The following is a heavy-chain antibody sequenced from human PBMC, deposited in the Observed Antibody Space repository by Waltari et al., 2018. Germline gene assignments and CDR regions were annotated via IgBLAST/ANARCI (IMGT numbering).Heavy chain of an antibody. CDR3: ARHQVGGRDFEY. D-gene: IGHD1-26*01. V-gene: IGHV4-38-2*01. J-gene: IGHJ4*02. Sequence: QVQLHESGPGLVKSSETLSLTCAVPGYSISSGYYWGWIRQPPGKGLEWIGTIYQSGSTYYNPSLKSRITISLDTSKNQFSLKLNSVTAADTAVYYCARHQVGGRDFEYWGQGTLVTVSS. CDR2: IYQSGST. CDR1: GYSISSGYY.